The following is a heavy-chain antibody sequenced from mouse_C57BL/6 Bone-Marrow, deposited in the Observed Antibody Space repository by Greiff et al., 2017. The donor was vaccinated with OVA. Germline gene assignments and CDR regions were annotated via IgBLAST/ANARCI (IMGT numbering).Heavy chain of an antibody. CDR2: IDPSDSYT. CDR3: ARCCSYWYFDV. V-gene: IGHV1-69*01. J-gene: IGHJ1*03. Sequence: VQLQQPGAELVMPGASVKLSCKASGYTFTSYWMHWVKQRPGQGLEWIGEIDPSDSYTNYNQKFKGKSTLTVDKSSSTAYMQLSSLTSEDSAVYYCARCCSYWYFDVWGTGTTVTVSS. CDR1: GYTFTSYW.